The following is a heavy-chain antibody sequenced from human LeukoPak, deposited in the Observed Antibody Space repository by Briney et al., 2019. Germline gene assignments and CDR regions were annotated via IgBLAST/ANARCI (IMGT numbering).Heavy chain of an antibody. CDR2: ISSSSSYI. Sequence: GWYLRLYCASSGFTFISYSMNWVRQAPGTGLEWVSSISSSSSYIYYADSVKGRFPISRDNAKNSLYLQMNSLRAEDTAVYYCARDLGAAYDILTGYDAFDIWGQGTMVTVSS. V-gene: IGHV3-21*01. CDR3: ARDLGAAYDILTGYDAFDI. CDR1: GFTFISYS. J-gene: IGHJ3*02. D-gene: IGHD3-9*01.